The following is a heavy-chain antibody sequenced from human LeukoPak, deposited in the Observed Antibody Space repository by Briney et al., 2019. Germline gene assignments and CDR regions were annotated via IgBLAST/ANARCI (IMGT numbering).Heavy chain of an antibody. CDR3: ARRRSDLSSSSPRNWFDP. Sequence: SETLSLTCTVSGASISPYYWNWIRQPPGKGLEWIGYIYYSGSTNYNPSLKSRVTISVDTSKDQFSLNLSSVTAADTAVYYCARRRSDLSSSSPRNWFDPWGQGTLVTVSS. J-gene: IGHJ5*02. CDR1: GASISPYY. V-gene: IGHV4-59*01. CDR2: IYYSGST. D-gene: IGHD6-6*01.